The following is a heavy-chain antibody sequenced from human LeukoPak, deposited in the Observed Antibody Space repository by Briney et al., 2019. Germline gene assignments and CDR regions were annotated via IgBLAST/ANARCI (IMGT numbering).Heavy chain of an antibody. V-gene: IGHV4-39*01. CDR2: ISYSGST. CDR1: GGSISISNYY. J-gene: IGHJ4*02. D-gene: IGHD3-10*01. CDR3: ARHKDGSGNFGDY. Sequence: PSETLSLTCTVSGGSISISNYYWGRIRQPPGKGLEWIGFISYSGSTYYNPSLKSRITISIDTSKNQFSLKLSSVAAADTAVYYCARHKDGSGNFGDYWGQGTLVTVSP.